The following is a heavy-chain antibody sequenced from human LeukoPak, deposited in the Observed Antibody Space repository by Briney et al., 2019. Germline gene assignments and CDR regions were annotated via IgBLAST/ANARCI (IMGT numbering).Heavy chain of an antibody. CDR1: GFTFSSYG. V-gene: IGHV3-53*01. CDR2: IYSGGST. D-gene: IGHD3-10*01. CDR3: ARDLGYYGSGSYPPHFDY. Sequence: PGGSLRLSCAASGFTFSSYGMHWVRQAPGKGLEWVSVIYSGGSTYYADSVKGRFTISRDNSKNTLYLQMNSLRAEDTAVYYCARDLGYYGSGSYPPHFDYWGQGTLVTVSS. J-gene: IGHJ4*02.